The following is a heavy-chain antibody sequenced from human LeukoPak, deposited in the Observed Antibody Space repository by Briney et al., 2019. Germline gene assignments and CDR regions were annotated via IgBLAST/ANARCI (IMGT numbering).Heavy chain of an antibody. CDR3: ARLPPPNPYYYYGMDV. Sequence: ASVKVPCKASGYTFTSYYMHWVRQAPGQGLEWMGIINPSGGSTSYAQKFQGRVTMTRDTSTSTVYMELSSLRSEDTAVYYCARLPPPNPYYYYGMDVWGQGTTVTVSS. J-gene: IGHJ6*02. D-gene: IGHD2-15*01. V-gene: IGHV1-46*01. CDR1: GYTFTSYY. CDR2: INPSGGST.